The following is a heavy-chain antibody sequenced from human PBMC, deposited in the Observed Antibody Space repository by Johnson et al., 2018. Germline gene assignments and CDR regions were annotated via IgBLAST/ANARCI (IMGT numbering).Heavy chain of an antibody. Sequence: VQLGEAGGGLVQPGGSLRLSCAASGFTFSSYAMSWVRQAPGKGLEWVSALSGRGGSTYYADSVKGRFTISRDNSKNTLYLQMHSLRAEDTAVYYCPKGVTIFGVVTQAYYYMDVWGKGTTVTVSS. J-gene: IGHJ6*03. CDR2: LSGRGGST. CDR3: PKGVTIFGVVTQAYYYMDV. CDR1: GFTFSSYA. V-gene: IGHV3-23*04. D-gene: IGHD3-3*01.